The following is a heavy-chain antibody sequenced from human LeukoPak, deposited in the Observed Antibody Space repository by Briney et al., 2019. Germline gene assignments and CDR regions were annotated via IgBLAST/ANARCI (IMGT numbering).Heavy chain of an antibody. D-gene: IGHD6-13*01. CDR3: ARGAAAGTQYSWFDP. CDR2: IIPIFGTA. J-gene: IGHJ5*02. V-gene: IGHV1-69*13. Sequence: SVKVSCKASGGTFSSYAISWVRQAPGQGLEWMGGIIPIFGTANYAQKFQGRVTITADESTSTAYMELSSLRSEDTAVYYCARGAAAGTQYSWFDPWGQGTLVTVSS. CDR1: GGTFSSYA.